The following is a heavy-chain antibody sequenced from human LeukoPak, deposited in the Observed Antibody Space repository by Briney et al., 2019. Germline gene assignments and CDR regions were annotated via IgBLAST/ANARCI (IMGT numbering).Heavy chain of an antibody. V-gene: IGHV4-30-4*08. Sequence: SETLSLTCTVSGGSISSGDYYWSWIRQPPGKGLEWIGYIYYSGSTYYNPSLKSRVTISVDTSKNQFSLKLTSVTAADTAGYYCSRVVYSSYYYYYMDVWGKGTTVTVSS. CDR1: GGSISSGDYY. CDR3: SRVVYSSYYYYYMDV. J-gene: IGHJ6*03. CDR2: IYYSGST. D-gene: IGHD4-11*01.